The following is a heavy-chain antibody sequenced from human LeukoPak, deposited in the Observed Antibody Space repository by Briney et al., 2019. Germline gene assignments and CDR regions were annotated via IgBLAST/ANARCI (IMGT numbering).Heavy chain of an antibody. CDR3: AREDGDAYNFFDY. Sequence: GGSLRLSCAASGFTFITYSMNWVRQAPGKGLEWVSSISSSSSYIYYADSVKGRFTISRDNAKNTLYLQMSSLTAEDTAVYYCAREDGDAYNFFDYWGQGTLVTVSS. CDR2: ISSSSSYI. D-gene: IGHD5-24*01. V-gene: IGHV3-21*01. CDR1: GFTFITYS. J-gene: IGHJ4*02.